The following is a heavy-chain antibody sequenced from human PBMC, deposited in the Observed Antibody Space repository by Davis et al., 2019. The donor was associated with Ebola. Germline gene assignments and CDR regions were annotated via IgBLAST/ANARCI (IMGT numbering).Heavy chain of an antibody. D-gene: IGHD3-22*01. J-gene: IGHJ4*02. CDR1: GFTFSSYG. V-gene: IGHV3-30*02. CDR3: AKDRGVYDSSGYYGPAFDY. CDR2: IRYDGSNK. Sequence: GESLKISCAASGFTFSSYGMHWVRQAPGKGLEWVAFIRYDGSNKYYADSVKGRFTISRDNSKNTLYLQMNSLRAEDTAVYYCAKDRGVYDSSGYYGPAFDYWGQGTLVTVSS.